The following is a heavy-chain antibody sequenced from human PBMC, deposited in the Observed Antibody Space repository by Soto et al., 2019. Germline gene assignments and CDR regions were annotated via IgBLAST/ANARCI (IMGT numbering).Heavy chain of an antibody. D-gene: IGHD2-8*02. J-gene: IGHJ3*02. Sequence: PGGSLRLSCVASGFTFSNFWMNWVRQTPGKGLEWVANIKPDGTAQAYVDSVKGRFTVSRDNAKNSLYLQMNSLRAGDTALYYCAKATATGGGACDICGQGTMVTVSS. CDR1: GFTFSNFW. CDR2: IKPDGTAQ. V-gene: IGHV3-7*03. CDR3: AKATATGGGACDI.